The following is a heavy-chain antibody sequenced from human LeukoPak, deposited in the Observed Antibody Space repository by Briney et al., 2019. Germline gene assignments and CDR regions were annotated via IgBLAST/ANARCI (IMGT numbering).Heavy chain of an antibody. Sequence: GASVKVSCKASGYTFTGYYMHWVRRAPGQGLEWMGRINPNSGGTNYAQKFQGRVTMTRDTSISTAYMELSRLRSDDTAVYYCARDRSAVAGTAAYWGQGTLVTVSS. CDR3: ARDRSAVAGTAAY. D-gene: IGHD6-19*01. J-gene: IGHJ4*02. V-gene: IGHV1-2*06. CDR1: GYTFTGYY. CDR2: INPNSGGT.